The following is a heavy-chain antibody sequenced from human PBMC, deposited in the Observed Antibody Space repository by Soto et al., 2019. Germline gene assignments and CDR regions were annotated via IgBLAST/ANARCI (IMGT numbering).Heavy chain of an antibody. J-gene: IGHJ5*02. V-gene: IGHV3-48*02. CDR1: GFTFSSYS. D-gene: IGHD1-26*01. CDR3: ARGPKPGSYTMGPADTWFDP. CDR2: ISSSSSTI. Sequence: GSLRLSCAASGFTFSSYSMNWVRQAPGKGLEWVSYISSSSSTIYYADSVKGRFTISRDNAKNSLYLQMNSLRDEDTAVYYCARGPKPGSYTMGPADTWFDPWGQGTLVTVSS.